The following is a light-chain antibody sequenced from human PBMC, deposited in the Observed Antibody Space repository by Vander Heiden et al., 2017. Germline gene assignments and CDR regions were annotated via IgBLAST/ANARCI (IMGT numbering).Light chain of an antibody. CDR3: AAWDDSLNGYV. Sequence: QSVLTQPPSASGTPGPRVSISCSGRSSNIGSNTVNWYQQLPGTAPKLLIYGNDQRPSGVPDRFSGSKSGTSASLAISGLQSEDEADYSCAAWDDSLNGYVFGTGTKVAVL. J-gene: IGLJ1*01. CDR1: SSNIGSNT. CDR2: GND. V-gene: IGLV1-44*01.